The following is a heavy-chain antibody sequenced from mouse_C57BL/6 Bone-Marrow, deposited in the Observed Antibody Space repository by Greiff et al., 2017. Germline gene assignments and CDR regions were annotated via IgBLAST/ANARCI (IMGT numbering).Heavy chain of an antibody. CDR3: ARRDYYYGSSPWCFYV. J-gene: IGHJ1*03. D-gene: IGHD1-1*01. V-gene: IGHV1-64*01. CDR1: GYTFTSYW. Sequence: QVQLQQPGAELVKPGASVKLSCKASGYTFTSYWMHWVKQRPGQGLEWIGMIHPNSGSTNYNEKFKSKATLTVDKSSSTAYMQLSSLTSEDSAVYYCARRDYYYGSSPWCFYVWGTGTTVTVSS. CDR2: IHPNSGST.